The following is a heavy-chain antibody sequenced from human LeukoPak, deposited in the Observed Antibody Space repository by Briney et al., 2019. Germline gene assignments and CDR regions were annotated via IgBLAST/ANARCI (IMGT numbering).Heavy chain of an antibody. J-gene: IGHJ4*02. D-gene: IGHD3-22*01. V-gene: IGHV3-23*01. CDR3: AKGGDTSGYYYYFDY. CDR2: ISGSGGGT. Sequence: GSLRLSCAASGFTFSSYAMSWVRQAPGKGLEWVSTISGSGGGTYYADSVKGRFTISSDNSKNTLYLQMNSLRAEDTAVYYCAKGGDTSGYYYYFDYWGQGTLVPSPQ. CDR1: GFTFSSYA.